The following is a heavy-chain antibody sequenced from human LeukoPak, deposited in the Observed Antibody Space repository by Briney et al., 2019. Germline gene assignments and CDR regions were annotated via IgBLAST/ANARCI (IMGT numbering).Heavy chain of an antibody. CDR3: AGYCSTTSCYGVDY. V-gene: IGHV3-48*01. Sequence: GGSLRLSCAASGFTFSSYSMNWVRQAPGKGLEWVSYISSSGSAIYYADSVKGRFTISRDNAKNSLYLQMNNLRAEDTAVYYCAGYCSTTSCYGVDYWGQGTLVTVSS. J-gene: IGHJ4*02. CDR2: ISSSGSAI. D-gene: IGHD2-2*01. CDR1: GFTFSSYS.